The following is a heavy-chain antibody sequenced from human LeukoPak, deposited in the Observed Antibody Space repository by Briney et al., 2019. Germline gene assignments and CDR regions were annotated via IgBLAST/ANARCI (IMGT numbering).Heavy chain of an antibody. Sequence: GGSLRLSCAASGFTFSSYSMNWVRQAPGKGLEWVSSISSSSSYIYYADSVKGRFTISRDNAKNSLYLQMNSLRAEDTAVYYCARDAIFIAVREFDYWGQGTLVTVSS. J-gene: IGHJ4*02. CDR3: ARDAIFIAVREFDY. D-gene: IGHD6-6*01. CDR2: ISSSSSYI. V-gene: IGHV3-21*01. CDR1: GFTFSSYS.